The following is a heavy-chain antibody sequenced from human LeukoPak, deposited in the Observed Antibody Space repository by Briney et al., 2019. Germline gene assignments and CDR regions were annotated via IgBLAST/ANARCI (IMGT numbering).Heavy chain of an antibody. D-gene: IGHD6-19*01. CDR3: AKDLGYSSGWSPFEY. Sequence: GGSLRLSCAASGFTFSDYYMSWIRQAPGKGLEWVSYISSSGSTIYYADSVKGRFTISRDNSKNTLYLQMNSLRAEDTAVYYCAKDLGYSSGWSPFEYWGQGTLVTVSS. V-gene: IGHV3-11*01. CDR2: ISSSGSTI. J-gene: IGHJ4*02. CDR1: GFTFSDYY.